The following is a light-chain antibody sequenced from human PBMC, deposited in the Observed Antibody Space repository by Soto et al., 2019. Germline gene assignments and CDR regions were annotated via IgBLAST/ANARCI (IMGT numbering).Light chain of an antibody. CDR3: AAWDESLNGVL. Sequence: QSVLTQPPSASGTPGQRVTISCSGSGSNIGSYTETCYQHLPGAAPRVLIYRDSERPSGGPDRISGSKSGTSASLTLSGLQSDDEADYYCAAWDESLNGVLFGGGTKVTVL. CDR2: RDS. V-gene: IGLV1-44*01. CDR1: GSNIGSYT. J-gene: IGLJ2*01.